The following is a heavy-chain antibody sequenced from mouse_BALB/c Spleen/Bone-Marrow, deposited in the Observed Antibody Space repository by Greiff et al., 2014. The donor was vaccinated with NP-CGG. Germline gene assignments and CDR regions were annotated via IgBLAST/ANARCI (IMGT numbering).Heavy chain of an antibody. J-gene: IGHJ3*01. D-gene: IGHD4-1*01. CDR1: GYAFSSSW. Sequence: VKLVESGPELVKPGASVKISCKASGYAFSSSWMNWVKQRPGQGLEWIGRIYPGDGDTNYNGKFKGKATLTADKSSSTAYMQLSSLTSGDSAVYFCARGRDWDAWFAYWGQGTLVTVSA. CDR2: IYPGDGDT. CDR3: ARGRDWDAWFAY. V-gene: IGHV1-82*01.